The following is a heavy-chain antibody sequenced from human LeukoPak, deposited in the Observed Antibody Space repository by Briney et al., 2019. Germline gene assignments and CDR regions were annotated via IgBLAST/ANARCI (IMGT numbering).Heavy chain of an antibody. CDR2: IYYSGST. D-gene: IGHD2-2*01. V-gene: IGHV4-59*08. CDR1: GGSISRMD. J-gene: IGHJ5*02. Sequence: SETLTLTCTVSGGSISRMDSRWIRQPPGKGLEWIGYIYYSGSTNYNPSLKSRVTISVDTSKNQFSLKLSSVTAADTAVYYCARPIVVVPTTARKQGSNWFGPRGQRTLVTVSS. CDR3: ARPIVVVPTTARKQGSNWFGP.